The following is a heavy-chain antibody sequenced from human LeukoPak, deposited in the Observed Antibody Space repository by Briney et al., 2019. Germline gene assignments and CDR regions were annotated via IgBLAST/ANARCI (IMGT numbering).Heavy chain of an antibody. CDR1: GGSFSGYY. V-gene: IGHV4-31*11. D-gene: IGHD3-10*01. Sequence: SETLSLTCAVYGGSFSGYYWSWIRQHPGKGLEWIGYIYYSGSTYYNPSLKSRATISVDTSKNQFSLKLSSVTAADTAVYYCARVGRGYYGSGSYFPDYWGQGTLVTVSS. CDR2: IYYSGST. CDR3: ARVGRGYYGSGSYFPDY. J-gene: IGHJ4*02.